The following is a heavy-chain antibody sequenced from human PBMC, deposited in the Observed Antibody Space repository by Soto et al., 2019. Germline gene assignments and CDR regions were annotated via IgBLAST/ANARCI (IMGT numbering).Heavy chain of an antibody. J-gene: IGHJ5*02. Sequence: SETLSLTCIVSGGSFSPNYWAWIRQPPGKGLEWVGYIYFGGTTSYNPSLKSRVTISVDTSKNQFSLKLSSVTAADTAVYYCARGYCSSTICYIWDNWFDPWGQGTLVTVSS. CDR1: GGSFSPNY. CDR3: ARGYCSSTICYIWDNWFDP. V-gene: IGHV4-59*01. D-gene: IGHD2-2*02. CDR2: IYFGGTT.